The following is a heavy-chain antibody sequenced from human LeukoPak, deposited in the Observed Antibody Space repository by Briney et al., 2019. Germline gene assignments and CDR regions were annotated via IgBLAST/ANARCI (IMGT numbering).Heavy chain of an antibody. Sequence: ASVKVSCKASGYIFTSYGISWVRQAPGQGLEWMGWISAYNGNTNYAQKLQGRVTMTTDTSTSTAYMELRSLGSDDTAVYYCARVASTSLQTYYGMDVWGQGTTVTVSS. CDR1: GYIFTSYG. D-gene: IGHD2-2*01. CDR2: ISAYNGNT. V-gene: IGHV1-18*01. CDR3: ARVASTSLQTYYGMDV. J-gene: IGHJ6*02.